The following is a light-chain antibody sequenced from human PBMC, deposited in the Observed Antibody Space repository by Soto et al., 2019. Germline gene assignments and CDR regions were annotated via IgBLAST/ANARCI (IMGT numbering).Light chain of an antibody. Sequence: DIKMTQSPSTLSASVGDRVAITCRASQSISSWLAWYQQKPGKAPKLLIYKASSLESGVPSRFSGSGSGTEFTLAISSLQPEDSATYYCLQDINYPWTFGQGTKVDIK. CDR2: KAS. CDR1: QSISSW. CDR3: LQDINYPWT. J-gene: IGKJ1*01. V-gene: IGKV1-5*03.